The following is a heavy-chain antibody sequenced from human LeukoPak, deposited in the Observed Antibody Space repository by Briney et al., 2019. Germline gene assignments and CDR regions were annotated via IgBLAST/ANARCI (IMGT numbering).Heavy chain of an antibody. V-gene: IGHV4-30-4*08. D-gene: IGHD3-22*01. Sequence: SQTLSLTCTVSGGSISSGDYYWSWIRQPPGKGLEWIGYIYYSGSTYYNPSLKSRVTISVDTSKNQFSLKLSSVTAADTAVCYCARYRDSSGYRDDAFDIWGQGTMVTVSS. CDR1: GGSISSGDYY. CDR2: IYYSGST. J-gene: IGHJ3*02. CDR3: ARYRDSSGYRDDAFDI.